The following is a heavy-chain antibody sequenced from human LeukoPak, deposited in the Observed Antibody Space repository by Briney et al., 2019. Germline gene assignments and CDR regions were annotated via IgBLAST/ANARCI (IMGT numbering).Heavy chain of an antibody. Sequence: SETLSLTCTVSGGSISPYFRSWIRQPPGKGLEWIGYIYYRGSTNYNPSLKSRVTISLDTSKDQFSLKLSSVTAADTAVYYCAREGVVKGYFDYWGQGTLVTVSS. D-gene: IGHD3-3*01. CDR3: AREGVVKGYFDY. CDR2: IYYRGST. J-gene: IGHJ4*02. V-gene: IGHV4-59*01. CDR1: GGSISPYF.